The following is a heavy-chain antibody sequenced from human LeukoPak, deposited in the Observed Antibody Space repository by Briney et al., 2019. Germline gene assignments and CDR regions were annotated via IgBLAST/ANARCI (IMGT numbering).Heavy chain of an antibody. D-gene: IGHD2-15*01. Sequence: GGSLRLSCAASGFTVSSNYMSRVRQAPGKGLEWVSAISGSGGSTYYADSVKGRFTISRDNSKNTLYLQMNSLRAKDTAVYYCAKDYESGDIVVVVAAFDYFDYWGQGTLVTVSS. CDR2: ISGSGGST. J-gene: IGHJ4*02. CDR3: AKDYESGDIVVVVAAFDYFDY. V-gene: IGHV3-23*01. CDR1: GFTVSSNY.